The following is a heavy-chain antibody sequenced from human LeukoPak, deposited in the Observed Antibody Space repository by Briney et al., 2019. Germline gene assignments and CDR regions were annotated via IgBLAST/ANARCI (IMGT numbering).Heavy chain of an antibody. D-gene: IGHD3-9*01. V-gene: IGHV3-23*01. CDR1: GFTFSNYA. Sequence: GGSLRLSCVVSGFTFSNYAMSWVRQAPGQGLDWVSAISDSGLTAYYADSVKGRFTISRDNSKNTLYLQMNSLRAEDTAVYYCAKGEVLRYFDWLPGPYFDYWGQGTLVTVSS. CDR2: ISDSGLTA. J-gene: IGHJ4*02. CDR3: AKGEVLRYFDWLPGPYFDY.